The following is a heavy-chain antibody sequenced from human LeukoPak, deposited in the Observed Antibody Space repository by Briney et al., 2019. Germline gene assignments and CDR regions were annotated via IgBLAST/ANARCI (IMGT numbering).Heavy chain of an antibody. J-gene: IGHJ4*02. CDR2: IYYSGST. V-gene: IGHV4-39*01. Sequence: PSETLSLTCTVSGGSISSRSYYWGWIRQPPGKGLEWIGSIYYSGSTYYNPSLKSRVTISVDTSKNQFSLKLSSVTAADTAVYHCARRGDSSGYYLDYWGQGTLVTVSS. CDR3: ARRGDSSGYYLDY. D-gene: IGHD3-22*01. CDR1: GGSISSRSYY.